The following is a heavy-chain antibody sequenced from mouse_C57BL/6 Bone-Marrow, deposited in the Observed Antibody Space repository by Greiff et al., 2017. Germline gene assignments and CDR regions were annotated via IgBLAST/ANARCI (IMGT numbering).Heavy chain of an antibody. CDR1: GYTFTDYY. CDR3: ARGGWLLRLDY. D-gene: IGHD2-3*01. CDR2: INPNNGGT. V-gene: IGHV1-26*01. Sequence: EVKLQQSGPELVKPGASVKISCKASGYTFTDYYMNWVKQSHGKSLEWIGDINPNNGGTSYNQKFKGKATLTVDKSSSTAYMELRSLTSEDSAVYYCARGGWLLRLDYWGQGTTLTVSS. J-gene: IGHJ2*01.